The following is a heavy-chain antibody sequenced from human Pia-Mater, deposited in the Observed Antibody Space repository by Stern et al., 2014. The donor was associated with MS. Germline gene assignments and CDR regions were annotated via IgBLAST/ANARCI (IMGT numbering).Heavy chain of an antibody. D-gene: IGHD3-9*01. J-gene: IGHJ6*02. CDR3: ARDGRHTDNYGLDV. V-gene: IGHV1-69*01. CDR2: IIPIFGTA. CDR1: GGTFNVYA. Sequence: VQLVESGAGVKKPGSSVKVSCKASGGTFNVYAINWLRQAPGQGLEWMGGIIPIFGTANYAQKFQGRVTITAGESTRTSSMQLSSLRYDDTAVYYCARDGRHTDNYGLDVWGQGTTVTVSS.